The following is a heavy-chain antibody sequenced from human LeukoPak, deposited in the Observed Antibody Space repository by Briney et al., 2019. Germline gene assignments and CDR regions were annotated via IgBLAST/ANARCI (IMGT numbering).Heavy chain of an antibody. V-gene: IGHV3-33*01. D-gene: IGHD3-16*01. CDR1: GFSFSLYG. CDR2: IWAAGNDD. J-gene: IGHJ5*02. Sequence: GGSLRLSCGASGFSFSLYGMHWVRQAPGKGLEWVAFIWAAGNDDFYADSVKGRFTISRDNSKNTLYLQMNSLRAEDTAVYYCAREISNWFDPWGQGTLVTVSS. CDR3: AREISNWFDP.